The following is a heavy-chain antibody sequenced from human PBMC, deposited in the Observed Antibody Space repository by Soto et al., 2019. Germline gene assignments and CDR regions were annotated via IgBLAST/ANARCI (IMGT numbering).Heavy chain of an antibody. J-gene: IGHJ6*02. CDR1: GFTFSTYE. CDR2: IGTAGDT. CDR3: ARTSYYNIGGMDV. V-gene: IGHV3-13*01. Sequence: EVQLLESGGCLVQPGGSLRLACAASGFTFSTYEMHWVRQATGKGLEWVSGIGTAGDTDYPGSVKGRFTISRENAKNSLYLQMNSQRAEYTAVYYCARTSYYNIGGMDVCGQGTTVTVSS. D-gene: IGHD3-9*01.